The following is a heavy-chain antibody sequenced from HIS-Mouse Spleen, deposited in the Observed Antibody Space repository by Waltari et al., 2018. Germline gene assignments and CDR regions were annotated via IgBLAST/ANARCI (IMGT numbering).Heavy chain of an antibody. CDR2: IDSGGST. CDR3: AREIPYSSSWYDWYFDL. V-gene: IGHV3-53*02. Sequence: EVQLVETGGGLIQPGGSLRLSCAASGFTVSSNYMSWVRQAPGNGLWWVCCIDSGGSTYSAASVKGRFTISRDNSKTTLYLQMNSLRAEDTAVYYCAREIPYSSSWYDWYFDLWGRGTLVTVSS. J-gene: IGHJ2*01. CDR1: GFTVSSNY. D-gene: IGHD6-13*01.